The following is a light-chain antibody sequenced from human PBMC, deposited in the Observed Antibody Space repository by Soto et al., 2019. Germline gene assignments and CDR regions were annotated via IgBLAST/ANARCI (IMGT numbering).Light chain of an antibody. CDR3: QHYNSWPRT. V-gene: IGKV3-15*01. Sequence: EIVMTQSPATLSVSPGERATLSCRASQSVSSNLAWYQQKPGQAPRLLIYGASTRATGIPARFSGSGSGTEFTLSVSSLQCEDFAVYYCQHYNSWPRTFGQGTKVEIK. CDR2: GAS. J-gene: IGKJ1*01. CDR1: QSVSSN.